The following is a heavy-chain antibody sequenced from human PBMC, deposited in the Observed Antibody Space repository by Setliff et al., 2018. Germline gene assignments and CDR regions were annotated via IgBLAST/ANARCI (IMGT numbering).Heavy chain of an antibody. Sequence: GESLKISCKASGYTFSRYWIGWVRQMPGKGLEWLGIIYPSDSHTRYSPSFQGQVTMSADKSFSTAFLQWSSLKASDTAIYYCARLGGDSTGYSLDYWGQGSLVTVSS. J-gene: IGHJ4*02. D-gene: IGHD3-9*01. CDR1: GYTFSRYW. CDR3: ARLGGDSTGYSLDY. V-gene: IGHV5-51*01. CDR2: IYPSDSHT.